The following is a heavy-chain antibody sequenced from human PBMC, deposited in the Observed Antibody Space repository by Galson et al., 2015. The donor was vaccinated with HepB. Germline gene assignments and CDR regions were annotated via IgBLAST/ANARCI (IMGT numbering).Heavy chain of an antibody. D-gene: IGHD6-13*01. CDR1: GFTFSSYW. V-gene: IGHV3-7*03. CDR2: IKQDGSEK. J-gene: IGHJ3*02. CDR3: ARDPWHSSSWYPGTSFDI. Sequence: SLRLSCAASGFTFSSYWMSWVRQAPGKGLEWVANIKQDGSEKYYVDSVKGRFTISRDNAKNSLYLQMNSLRAEDTAVYYCARDPWHSSSWYPGTSFDIWGQGTMVTVSS.